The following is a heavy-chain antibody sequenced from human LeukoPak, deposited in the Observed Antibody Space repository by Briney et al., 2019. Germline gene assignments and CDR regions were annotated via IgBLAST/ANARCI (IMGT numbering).Heavy chain of an antibody. D-gene: IGHD5-24*01. J-gene: IGHJ6*03. Sequence: PSETLSLTCTVSDGSISSYYWSWIRQPPGKGLEWIGYIYNSGSTNYNPSLKSRVTISVDTSKKQFSLKLSSVTATDTAVYYCARAVRAREAGRTWLQLPYYHMDVWGKGTTVTISS. CDR3: ARAVRAREAGRTWLQLPYYHMDV. CDR2: IYNSGST. V-gene: IGHV4-59*01. CDR1: DGSISSYY.